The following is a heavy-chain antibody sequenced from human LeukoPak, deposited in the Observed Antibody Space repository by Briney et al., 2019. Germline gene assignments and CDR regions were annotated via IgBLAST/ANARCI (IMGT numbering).Heavy chain of an antibody. CDR1: GFTFSSYG. CDR2: IRLDGSDQ. D-gene: IGHD3-10*01. Sequence: GGSLRLSCAASGFTFSSYGMHWVRQAPGKGLEWVADIRLDGSDQYNVDSVKGRFTISRDNAKNSLFLQMNSLRAEDTAVYYCARDGFGSYFSLDYWGQGALVTVSS. CDR3: ARDGFGSYFSLDY. J-gene: IGHJ4*02. V-gene: IGHV3-7*04.